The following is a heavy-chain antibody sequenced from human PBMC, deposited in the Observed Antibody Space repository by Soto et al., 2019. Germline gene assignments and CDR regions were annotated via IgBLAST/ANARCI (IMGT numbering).Heavy chain of an antibody. CDR1: GFTFGDYA. Sequence: PGGSLRLSCTASGFTFGDYAMSWFRQAPGKGLEWVGFIRSKAYGGTTEYAASVKGRFTISRDDSKSIAYLQMNSLKTEDTAVYYCTRDDDYVWGSYRYSAFDIWGQGTMVTVSS. J-gene: IGHJ3*02. V-gene: IGHV3-49*03. D-gene: IGHD3-16*02. CDR2: IRSKAYGGTT. CDR3: TRDDDYVWGSYRYSAFDI.